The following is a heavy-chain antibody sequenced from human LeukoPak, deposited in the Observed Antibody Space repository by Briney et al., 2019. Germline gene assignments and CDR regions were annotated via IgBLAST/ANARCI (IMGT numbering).Heavy chain of an antibody. Sequence: PSGTLSLTCTVSGGSINNYYWSWIRQPPGKGLEWIGYIYYSGSTYYNPSLKSRVTISVDTSKNQFSLKLSSVTAADTAVYYCARVGGYCSGGSCPYYFDYWGQGTLVTVSS. J-gene: IGHJ4*02. CDR3: ARVGGYCSGGSCPYYFDY. V-gene: IGHV4-59*01. CDR2: IYYSGST. D-gene: IGHD2-15*01. CDR1: GGSINNYY.